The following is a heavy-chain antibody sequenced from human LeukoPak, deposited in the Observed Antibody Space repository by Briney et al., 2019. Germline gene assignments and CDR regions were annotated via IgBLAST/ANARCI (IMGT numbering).Heavy chain of an antibody. CDR2: INHSGST. D-gene: IGHD3-10*01. CDR1: GGSISSSTYY. V-gene: IGHV4-39*07. CDR3: ARRASGNYYLDY. Sequence: SETLSLTCTVSGGSISSSTYYWGWIRQPPGKGLEWIGEINHSGSTNYNPSLKSRVTLSIDTPRNQFSLKLSSVTAADTAVYYCARRASGNYYLDYWGQGTLVTVSS. J-gene: IGHJ4*02.